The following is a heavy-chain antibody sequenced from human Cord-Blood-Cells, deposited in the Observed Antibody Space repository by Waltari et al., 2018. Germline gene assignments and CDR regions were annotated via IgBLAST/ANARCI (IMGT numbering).Heavy chain of an antibody. CDR3: AASSSFDY. Sequence: EVQLVESGGGLVQPGGSLRLSCAAAGSTFSSYWMSWVRQAPGKGLEWVANIKQDGSEKYYVDSVKGRFTISRDNAKNSLYLQMNSLRAEDTAVYYCAASSSFDYWGQGTLVTVSS. CDR2: IKQDGSEK. CDR1: GSTFSSYW. D-gene: IGHD6-13*01. J-gene: IGHJ4*02. V-gene: IGHV3-7*05.